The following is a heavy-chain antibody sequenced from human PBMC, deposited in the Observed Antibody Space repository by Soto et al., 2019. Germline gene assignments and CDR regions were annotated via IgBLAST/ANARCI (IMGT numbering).Heavy chain of an antibody. Sequence: SETQSLTCTVSNGSINSSSCYWGWIRQPPGKGLEWIGSIYYSGSTYYNASLKSRVTISVDTSKNQFSLKLSSVTAADTAFYYCARLSLGYCRAGSCHASTYHYYSMDVWGKGTTVTVSS. CDR3: ARLSLGYCRAGSCHASTYHYYSMDV. D-gene: IGHD2-15*01. CDR1: NGSINSSSCY. CDR2: IYYSGST. J-gene: IGHJ6*03. V-gene: IGHV4-39*01.